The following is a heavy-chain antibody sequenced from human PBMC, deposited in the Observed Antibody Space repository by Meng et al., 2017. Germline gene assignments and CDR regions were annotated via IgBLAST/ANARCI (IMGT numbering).Heavy chain of an antibody. CDR3: ARGRGSWGY. Sequence: VQRKQWGAGLLKPSETLSLTCAVYGGSFSGYYWSWIRQPPGKGLEWIGEINHSGSTNYNPSLKSRVTISVDTSKNQFSLKLSSVTAADTAVYYCARGRGSWGYWGQGTLVTVSS. D-gene: IGHD3-16*01. CDR1: GGSFSGYY. CDR2: INHSGST. J-gene: IGHJ4*02. V-gene: IGHV4-34*01.